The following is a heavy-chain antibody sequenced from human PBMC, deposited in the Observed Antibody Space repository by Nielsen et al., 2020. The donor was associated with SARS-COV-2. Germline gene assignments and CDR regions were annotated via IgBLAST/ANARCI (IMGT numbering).Heavy chain of an antibody. D-gene: IGHD3-3*01. J-gene: IGHJ4*02. CDR3: AKGSFGVVTPFDY. CDR2: IWYDGSNK. CDR1: GFTFSSYG. V-gene: IGHV3-33*06. Sequence: GGSLRLSCAASGFTFSSYGMHWVRQAPGKGLEWVAVIWYDGSNKYYADSVKGRFTISRDNSKNTLYLQMNSLRAEDTAVYYCAKGSFGVVTPFDYWGQGTLVTVSS.